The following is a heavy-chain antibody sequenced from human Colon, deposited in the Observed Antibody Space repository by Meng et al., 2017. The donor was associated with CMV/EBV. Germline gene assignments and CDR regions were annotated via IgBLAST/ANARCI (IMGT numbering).Heavy chain of an antibody. CDR2: IYSGGST. V-gene: IGHV3-53*01. D-gene: IGHD3-22*01. J-gene: IGHJ1*01. CDR1: GFTVSSNY. Sequence: GGSLRLSCAASGFTVSSNYISWVRQAPGKGLEWVSGIYSGGSTYYADSVKGRFTISRDNSRNTLYLQMNSLRAEDTAVDNWARGGSHYYDDRFEYFQHWGQGTLVTVSS. CDR3: ARGGSHYYDDRFEYFQH.